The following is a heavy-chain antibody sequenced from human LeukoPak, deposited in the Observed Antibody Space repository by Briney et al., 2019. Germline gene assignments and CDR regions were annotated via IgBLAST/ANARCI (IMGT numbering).Heavy chain of an antibody. CDR1: GFTFTNCA. CDR3: AKASIPMIYASFDY. Sequence: GGSLRLSCVASGFTFTNCAMSWVRQAPGKGLEWVSAIRGSGGRTYYADSVQGRFTISRDNSKSTLYLQMSALRAEDTAAYYCAKASIPMIYASFDYWGQGSLVTVSS. CDR2: IRGSGGRT. D-gene: IGHD3-22*01. V-gene: IGHV3-23*01. J-gene: IGHJ4*02.